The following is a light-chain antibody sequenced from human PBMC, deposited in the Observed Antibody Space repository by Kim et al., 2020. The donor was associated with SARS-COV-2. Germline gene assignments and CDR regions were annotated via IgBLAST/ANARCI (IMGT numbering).Light chain of an antibody. CDR3: QAWDSGTAV. CDR2: QDS. J-gene: IGLJ1*01. V-gene: IGLV3-1*01. CDR1: KLGDKY. Sequence: SYELTQPPSVSVSPGQTASITCSGDKLGDKYACWYQQKPGQSPVLVIYQDSKRPSGIPERFSGSNSGNTATLTISGTQAMDEADYYCQAWDSGTAVFGTGTKGTVL.